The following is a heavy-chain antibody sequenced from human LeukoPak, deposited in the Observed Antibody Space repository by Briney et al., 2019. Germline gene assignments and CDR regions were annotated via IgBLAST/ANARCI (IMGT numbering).Heavy chain of an antibody. V-gene: IGHV1-18*01. Sequence: ASVKVSCKASGYTFTSYGISWVRQAPGQGLEWMGWISAYNGNTNYAQKLQGRVTMTTDTSTSTAYMELRSLRSDDTAVYYCARSAGPTLAYCGGDCEHWVWFDPWGQGTLVTVSS. CDR1: GYTFTSYG. CDR2: ISAYNGNT. D-gene: IGHD2-21*02. J-gene: IGHJ5*02. CDR3: ARSAGPTLAYCGGDCEHWVWFDP.